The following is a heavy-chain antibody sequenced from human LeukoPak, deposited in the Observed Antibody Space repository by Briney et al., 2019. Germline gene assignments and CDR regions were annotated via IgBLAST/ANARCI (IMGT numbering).Heavy chain of an antibody. CDR1: GGSISSSSYY. J-gene: IGHJ3*02. D-gene: IGHD1-26*01. CDR3: ARDRNHRIVGIADAFDI. CDR2: IYYSGST. Sequence: PSETLSLTCTVSGGSISSSSYYWGWIRQPPGKGLEWIGSIYYSGSTYYNPSLKSRVTISVDTSKNQFSLKLSSVTAADTAVYYCARDRNHRIVGIADAFDIWGQGTMVTVSS. V-gene: IGHV4-39*07.